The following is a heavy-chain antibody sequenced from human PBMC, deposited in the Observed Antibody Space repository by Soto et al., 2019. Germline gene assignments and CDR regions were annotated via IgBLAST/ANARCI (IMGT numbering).Heavy chain of an antibody. V-gene: IGHV4-59*01. CDR1: GGSISSYY. J-gene: IGHJ6*03. Sequence: PSETLSLTCTVSGGSISSYYWSWIRQPPGKGLEWIGYIYYSGSTNYNPSLKSRVTISVDTSKNQFSLKLSSVTAADTAVYYCARVGGIQDIVVVPAAPRAHYYYYYMDVWGKGTTVTVSS. CDR3: ARVGGIQDIVVVPAAPRAHYYYYYMDV. D-gene: IGHD2-2*01. CDR2: IYYSGST.